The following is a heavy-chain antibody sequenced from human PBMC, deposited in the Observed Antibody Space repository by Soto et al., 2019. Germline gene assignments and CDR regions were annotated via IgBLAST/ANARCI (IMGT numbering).Heavy chain of an antibody. CDR2: ISYDGSNK. CDR3: ARDSSSVTTWLYYYSYCGMDV. V-gene: IGHV3-30-3*01. D-gene: IGHD4-17*01. Sequence: QVQLVESGGGVVQPGRSLRLSCAASGFTFSSYAMHWVRQAPGKGLEWVAVISYDGSNKYYADSVKGRFTISRDNSKNTLYLQMNSLRAEDTAVYYCARDSSSVTTWLYYYSYCGMDVWGQGTTVTVSS. J-gene: IGHJ6*02. CDR1: GFTFSSYA.